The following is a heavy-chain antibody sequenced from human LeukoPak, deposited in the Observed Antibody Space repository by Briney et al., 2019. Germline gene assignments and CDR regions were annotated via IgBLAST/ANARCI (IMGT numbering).Heavy chain of an antibody. CDR3: ARLYYDSSGYYPFDY. CDR2: IYYSGST. J-gene: IGHJ4*02. CDR1: GGSFSGYY. Sequence: SETLSLTCAVYGGSFSGYYWSWIRQPPGKGLEWIGYIYYSGSTNYNPSLKSRVTISVDTSKNQFSLKLSSVTAADTAVYYCARLYYDSSGYYPFDYWGQGTLVTVSS. V-gene: IGHV4-59*08. D-gene: IGHD3-22*01.